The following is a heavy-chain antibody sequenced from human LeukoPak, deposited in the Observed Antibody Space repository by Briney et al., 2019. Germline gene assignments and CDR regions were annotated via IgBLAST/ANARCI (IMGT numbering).Heavy chain of an antibody. CDR1: GGSISTYS. Sequence: SETLSLTCIVPGGSISTYSWSWIRQPPGKGLEWIGYIYYSGSTNYNPSLKSRATISVDTSKSQFSLKLSSVTAADTALYYCARSSTYYYDSSAYPGYWGQGTLVTVSS. V-gene: IGHV4-59*01. D-gene: IGHD3-22*01. CDR2: IYYSGST. CDR3: ARSSTYYYDSSAYPGY. J-gene: IGHJ4*02.